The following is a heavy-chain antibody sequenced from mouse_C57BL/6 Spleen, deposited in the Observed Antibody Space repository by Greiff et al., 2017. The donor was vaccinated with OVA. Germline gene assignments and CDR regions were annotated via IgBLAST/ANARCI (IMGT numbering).Heavy chain of an antibody. D-gene: IGHD1-1*01. CDR3: ARGGSFSWFAY. Sequence: VQRVESGPGLVQPSQSLSITCTVSGFSLTSYGVHWVRQSPGKGLEWLGVIWSGGSTDYNAAFISRLSISKDNSKSQVFFKMNSLQADDTAIYYCARGGSFSWFAYWGQGTLVTVSA. CDR1: GFSLTSYG. J-gene: IGHJ3*01. V-gene: IGHV2-2*01. CDR2: IWSGGST.